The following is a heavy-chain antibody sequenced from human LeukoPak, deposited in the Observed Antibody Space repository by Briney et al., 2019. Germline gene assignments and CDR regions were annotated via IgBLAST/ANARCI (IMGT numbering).Heavy chain of an antibody. V-gene: IGHV3-30*18. CDR2: ISYDGSNK. CDR3: ANGGYTSSWYVVDY. CDR1: GFTFSSYG. D-gene: IGHD6-13*01. J-gene: IGHJ4*02. Sequence: GRSLSLSCAASGFTFSSYGMHWVRQAPGKGLEWVAVISYDGSNKYYADSVKGRFTISRDNSKNTLYLQMSSLRPEDTAVYYCANGGYTSSWYVVDYWGQGTLVTVSS.